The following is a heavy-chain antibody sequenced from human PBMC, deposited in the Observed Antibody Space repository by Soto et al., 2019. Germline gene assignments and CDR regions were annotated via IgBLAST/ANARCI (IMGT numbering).Heavy chain of an antibody. D-gene: IGHD2-2*01. CDR1: GGTFSSYA. V-gene: IGHV1-69*12. Sequence: QVQLVQSGAEVKKPGSSVKVSCKASGGTFSSYAISWVRQAPGQGLEWMGGIIPIFGTANYAQKFQGRVRITADESTSTAYMERGSLRSEDTAVYYCARGWEGKDIVLVPAAMRYYYYGMDVWGQGTTVTVSS. CDR2: IIPIFGTA. J-gene: IGHJ6*02. CDR3: ARGWEGKDIVLVPAAMRYYYYGMDV.